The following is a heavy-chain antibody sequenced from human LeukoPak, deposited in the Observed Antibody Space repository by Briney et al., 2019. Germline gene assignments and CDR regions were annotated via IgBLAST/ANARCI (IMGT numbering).Heavy chain of an antibody. V-gene: IGHV3-23*05. D-gene: IGHD3-22*01. CDR3: VKSGRFYDGTGYYYFDY. CDR1: GFTFSRYA. J-gene: IGHJ4*02. Sequence: GGSLRLSCVASGFTFSRYAMSWVRQAPGKGLAWVSSISIYTKYAVSVKGQFIISRDDSRNILNLLMNSLRAEDTAVYYCVKSGRFYDGTGYYYFDYWGKGTPVTVSS. CDR2: ISIYT.